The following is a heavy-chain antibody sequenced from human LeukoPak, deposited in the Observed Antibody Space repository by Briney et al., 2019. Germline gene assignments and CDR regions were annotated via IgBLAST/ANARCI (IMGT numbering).Heavy chain of an antibody. Sequence: GESLKISCKGSGYSFASYWIGWVRQMPGKGLEWMGIIYPGDSDTRYSPSFQGQVTISADKSISTAYLQWSSLKASDTAMYYCARCLYYYGSGSYYFDYWGQGTLVTVSS. CDR1: GYSFASYW. CDR2: IYPGDSDT. V-gene: IGHV5-51*01. D-gene: IGHD3-10*01. CDR3: ARCLYYYGSGSYYFDY. J-gene: IGHJ4*02.